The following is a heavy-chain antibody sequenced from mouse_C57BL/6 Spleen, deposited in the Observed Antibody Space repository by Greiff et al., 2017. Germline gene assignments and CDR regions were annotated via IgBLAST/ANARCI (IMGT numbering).Heavy chain of an antibody. J-gene: IGHJ2*01. Sequence: QVQLQQPGAELVRPGTSVKLSCKASGYTFTSYWMHWVKQRPGQGLEWIGVIDPSDSYTNYNQKFKGKATLTVDTSSSTAYMQLSSLTSEDSAVYYCARRGNYGSSSFGDWGQGTTRTVSS. D-gene: IGHD1-1*01. CDR2: IDPSDSYT. CDR3: ARRGNYGSSSFGD. CDR1: GYTFTSYW. V-gene: IGHV1-59*01.